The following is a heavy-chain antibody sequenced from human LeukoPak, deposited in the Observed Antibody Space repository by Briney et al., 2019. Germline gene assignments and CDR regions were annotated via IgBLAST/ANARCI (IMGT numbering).Heavy chain of an antibody. CDR2: IYYSGST. CDR3: ARVPYDSSEDWFDP. Sequence: PSETLSLTCTVSGGSINSYYWSWIRQPPGKGLEWIGYIYYSGSTNYNPSLKSRVTISVDTSKNQFSLKLSSVTAADTAVYYCARVPYDSSEDWFDPWGQGTLVTVSS. D-gene: IGHD3-22*01. CDR1: GGSINSYY. V-gene: IGHV4-59*01. J-gene: IGHJ5*02.